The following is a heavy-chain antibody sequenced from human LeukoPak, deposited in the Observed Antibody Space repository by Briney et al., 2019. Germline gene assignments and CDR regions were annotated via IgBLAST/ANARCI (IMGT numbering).Heavy chain of an antibody. Sequence: GGSLRLSCAASGFTLSRYSMNWVRQAPGKGLESVSYTSSSGSTIYYADSVKGRFTISRDNAKNSLFLEMNRLRAEDTAVYYCTRDQLFVCYFFYMDVWGKGTTVTVSS. CDR2: TSSSGSTI. D-gene: IGHD1-1*01. CDR3: TRDQLFVCYFFYMDV. CDR1: GFTLSRYS. J-gene: IGHJ6*03. V-gene: IGHV3-48*01.